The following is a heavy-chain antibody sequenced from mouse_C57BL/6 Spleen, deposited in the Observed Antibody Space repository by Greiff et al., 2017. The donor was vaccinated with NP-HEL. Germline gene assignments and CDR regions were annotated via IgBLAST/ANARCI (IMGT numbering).Heavy chain of an antibody. Sequence: EVKLEESGGGLVKPGGSLKLSCAASGFTFSDYGMHWVRQAPEKGLEWVAYISSGSSTIYYADTVKGRFTISRDNAKNTLFLQMTSLRSEDTAMYYCANIDFDYWGQGTTLTVSS. J-gene: IGHJ2*01. CDR2: ISSGSSTI. CDR3: ANIDFDY. CDR1: GFTFSDYG. V-gene: IGHV5-17*01.